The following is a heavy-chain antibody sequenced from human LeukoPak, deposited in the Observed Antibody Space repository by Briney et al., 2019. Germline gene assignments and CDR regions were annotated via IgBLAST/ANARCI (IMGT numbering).Heavy chain of an antibody. CDR3: ARVYDASYYYYMDV. Sequence: SDTLSLTCTVSGDSTSSYYWSWIRQPPGKGLEWIGYIHYSGSTNYNPSLKSRVTISVDTSKNQFSLILSSVTTADTAVYYCARVYDASYYYYMDVWGKGTTVTVSS. V-gene: IGHV4-59*01. J-gene: IGHJ6*03. D-gene: IGHD5/OR15-5a*01. CDR2: IHYSGST. CDR1: GDSTSSYY.